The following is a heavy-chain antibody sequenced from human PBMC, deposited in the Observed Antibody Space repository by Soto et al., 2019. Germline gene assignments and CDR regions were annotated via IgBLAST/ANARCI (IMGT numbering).Heavy chain of an antibody. CDR3: ARGDYIHYYYGMDV. V-gene: IGHV3-48*03. J-gene: IGHJ6*02. Sequence: EVQLVESGGGLVQPGGSLRLSCAASGFTFSSYEMNWVRQAPGKGLEWVSYIRSSGSTIYYADSVKGRFTISRDNAKNALYLQMNSLRAEDTAVYYCARGDYIHYYYGMDVWGQGTTVTVSS. CDR1: GFTFSSYE. D-gene: IGHD4-4*01. CDR2: IRSSGSTI.